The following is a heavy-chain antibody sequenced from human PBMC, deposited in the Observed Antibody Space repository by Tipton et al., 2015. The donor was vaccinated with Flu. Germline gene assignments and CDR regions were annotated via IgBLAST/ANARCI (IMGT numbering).Heavy chain of an antibody. Sequence: LRLSCAASGFTFSIYGMHWVRQPPGKGLEWIGNICPGSPYYNPSLKSRVTLLVDRSKNQFSLRLTSVTAADTAVYFCARRDFSNYVSEPKNWFDVWGRGSLVNVSS. V-gene: IGHV4-38-2*01. CDR1: GFTFSIYG. D-gene: IGHD4-11*01. J-gene: IGHJ5*02. CDR3: ARRDFSNYVSEPKNWFDV. CDR2: ICPGSP.